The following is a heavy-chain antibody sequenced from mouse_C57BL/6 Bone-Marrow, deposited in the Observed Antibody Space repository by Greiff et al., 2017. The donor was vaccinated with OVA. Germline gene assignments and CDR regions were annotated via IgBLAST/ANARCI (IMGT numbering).Heavy chain of an antibody. V-gene: IGHV8-8*01. CDR3: ARRANWDGYFDV. Sequence: VKLMECGPGILQPSQTLSLTCSFSGFSLSTFGMGVGWIRQPSGKGLEWLAHIWWDDDKYYNPALKSRLTISKDTSKNQVFLKIASVDTADTATYYCARRANWDGYFDVWGTGTTVTVSS. CDR1: GFSLSTFGMG. D-gene: IGHD4-1*01. CDR2: IWWDDDK. J-gene: IGHJ1*03.